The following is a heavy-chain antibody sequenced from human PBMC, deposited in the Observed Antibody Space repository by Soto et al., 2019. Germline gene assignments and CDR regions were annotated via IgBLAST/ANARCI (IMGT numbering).Heavy chain of an antibody. CDR3: ARLVITTVRGARYYYMDV. CDR2: IYPGDSDT. V-gene: IGHV5-51*01. D-gene: IGHD3-10*01. J-gene: IGHJ6*03. CDR1: GYSFTSYW. Sequence: LGESLKISCKASGYSFTSYWIGWVRQMPGKGLEWMGIIYPGDSDTRCSPSFQGQVTISADKSINTAYLQWSSLKASDTAMYYCARLVITTVRGARYYYMDVWGKGTTVTVSS.